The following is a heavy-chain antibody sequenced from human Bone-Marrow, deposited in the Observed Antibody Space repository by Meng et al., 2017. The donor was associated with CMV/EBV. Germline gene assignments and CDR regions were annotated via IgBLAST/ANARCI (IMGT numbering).Heavy chain of an antibody. Sequence: GESLKISCAASGFTFSSYEMNWVRHAPGKGLEWVSYISSSGSTIYYADSVKGRFTISRDNAKISLYLQMNSLRAEDTAVYYGTTDPHYYDFWSVYLPQSFVDAFDIWGQGTMVTVSS. J-gene: IGHJ3*02. V-gene: IGHV3-48*03. CDR1: GFTFSSYE. CDR3: TTDPHYYDFWSVYLPQSFVDAFDI. CDR2: ISSSGSTI. D-gene: IGHD3-3*01.